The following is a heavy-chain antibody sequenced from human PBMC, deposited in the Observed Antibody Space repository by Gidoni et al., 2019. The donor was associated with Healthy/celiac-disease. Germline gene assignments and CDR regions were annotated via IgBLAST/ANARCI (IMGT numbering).Heavy chain of an antibody. J-gene: IGHJ4*02. CDR2: IYHSGST. V-gene: IGHV4-38-2*02. CDR3: ARGGSSSHFDY. D-gene: IGHD6-6*01. CDR1: GYSISSGYY. Sequence: QVQLQESGPGLVKPSETLSLNCTVSGYSISSGYYWGWIRQPPGKGLEWIGSIYHSGSTYYNPSLKSRVTISVDTSKNQFSLKLSSVTAADTAVYYCARGGSSSHFDYWGQGTLVTVSS.